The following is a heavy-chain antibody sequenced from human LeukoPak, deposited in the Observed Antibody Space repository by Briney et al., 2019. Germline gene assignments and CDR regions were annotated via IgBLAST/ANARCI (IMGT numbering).Heavy chain of an antibody. V-gene: IGHV1-2*06. CDR2: INPNSGGT. Sequence: ASVKVSCKASGYTFTGYYMNWVRQAPGQGLEWMGRINPNSGGTNYAQKFQGRVTMTRDTSISTAYMELSRLRSDDTAVYYCARVGDGLNDAFDICGRGTMVTVSS. CDR3: ARVGDGLNDAFDI. CDR1: GYTFTGYY. D-gene: IGHD5-24*01. J-gene: IGHJ3*02.